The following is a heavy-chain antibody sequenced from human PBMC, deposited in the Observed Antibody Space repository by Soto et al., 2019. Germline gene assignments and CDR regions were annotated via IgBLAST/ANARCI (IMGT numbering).Heavy chain of an antibody. Sequence: GASVKVSCKASGYNLIMYYIHWMRQAPGQGLEWMGLINPSGGSTTYAQKFQGRVTMTRDTSTSTVYMDLSSLRSEDTAVYYCARSPYSSGYYYAIDYWGQGTQVTVSS. V-gene: IGHV1-46*01. CDR3: ARSPYSSGYYYAIDY. CDR2: INPSGGST. D-gene: IGHD3-22*01. J-gene: IGHJ4*02. CDR1: GYNLIMYY.